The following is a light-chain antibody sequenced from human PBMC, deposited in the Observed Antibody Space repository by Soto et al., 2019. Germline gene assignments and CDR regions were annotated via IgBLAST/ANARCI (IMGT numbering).Light chain of an antibody. J-gene: IGLJ3*02. V-gene: IGLV1-40*01. CDR3: QSYDSSLSGSGV. CDR2: ANI. Sequence: QSVLTQPPSVSGAPGQRVTISCTGSSSNIGAGYDVHWYQQLPGTAPKLLIYANINRPSGVPDRFSGSKSGTSASLAITGHQAEDEADYYCQSYDSSLSGSGVFGGGTKLTVL. CDR1: SSNIGAGYD.